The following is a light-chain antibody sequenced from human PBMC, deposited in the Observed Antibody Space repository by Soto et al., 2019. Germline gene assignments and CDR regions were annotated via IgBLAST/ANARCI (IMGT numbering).Light chain of an antibody. CDR2: WAS. CDR3: QQYYRTPPT. V-gene: IGKV4-1*01. Sequence: DIVMTQSPDSLAVSLGERATINCKSSQSVLYSSNNKNYLAWYQQQPGQPPKLLIYWASTRESGVPDRFSGSGSGTDFTLTISSLQAEDVAVYYCQQYYRTPPTFGPGTKVDIK. J-gene: IGKJ3*01. CDR1: QSVLYSSNNKNY.